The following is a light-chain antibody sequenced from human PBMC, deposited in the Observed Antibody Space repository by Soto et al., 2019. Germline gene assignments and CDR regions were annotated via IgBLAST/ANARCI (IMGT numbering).Light chain of an antibody. CDR1: QNIHDK. J-gene: IGKJ5*01. CDR3: QQYNNWPPIT. V-gene: IGKV3-15*01. Sequence: EIVLTQFPAALSVSPGERVSLSCRASQNIHDKLAWYQQKPGQTPRLLIYDASTRATGISARFSGSGSGTEFTLTISSLQSEDFAVYYCQQYNNWPPITFGQGTRLENK. CDR2: DAS.